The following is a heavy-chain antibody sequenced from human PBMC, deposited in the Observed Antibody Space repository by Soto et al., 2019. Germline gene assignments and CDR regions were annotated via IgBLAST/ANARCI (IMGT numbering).Heavy chain of an antibody. V-gene: IGHV1-69*13. J-gene: IGHJ6*02. CDR1: EGTFSSYA. Sequence: GASVTVSCKASEGTFSSYAISWVRQAPGQRLEWMGGIIPIFGTANYAQKFQGRVTITADESTSTAYMELSSLRSEDTAVYYCARAYCGGDCYLPYYGMDVWGQGTTVTVSS. CDR2: IIPIFGTA. D-gene: IGHD2-21*02. CDR3: ARAYCGGDCYLPYYGMDV.